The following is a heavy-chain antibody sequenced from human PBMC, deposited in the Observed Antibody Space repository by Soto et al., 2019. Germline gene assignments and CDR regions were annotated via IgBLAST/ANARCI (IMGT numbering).Heavy chain of an antibody. CDR1: GGSISSGGYY. CDR2: IYYSGST. V-gene: IGHV4-31*03. CDR3: ARWTTVVTLDAFDI. Sequence: SETLSLTCTVSGGSISSGGYYWSWIRQHPGKGLEWIGYIYYSGSTYYNPSLKSRVTISVDTSKNQFSLKLSSVTAADTAVYYCARWTTVVTLDAFDIWGQGTMVTVSS. J-gene: IGHJ3*02. D-gene: IGHD4-17*01.